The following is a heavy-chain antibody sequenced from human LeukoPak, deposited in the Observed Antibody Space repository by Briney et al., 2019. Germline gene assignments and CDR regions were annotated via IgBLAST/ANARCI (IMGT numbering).Heavy chain of an antibody. CDR1: GLTFGNNW. CDR2: INSDGRTT. J-gene: IGHJ4*02. V-gene: IGHV3-74*01. D-gene: IGHD5-12*01. CDR3: ARDQGYSGYD. Sequence: PGRSLRLACAASGLTFGNNWMHWVRQALGKGLGWGSRINSDGRTTTYADSVKGRFTISRDNAKNSLYLQMNSLRAEDTAVYYCARDQGYSGYDWGQGTLVTVSS.